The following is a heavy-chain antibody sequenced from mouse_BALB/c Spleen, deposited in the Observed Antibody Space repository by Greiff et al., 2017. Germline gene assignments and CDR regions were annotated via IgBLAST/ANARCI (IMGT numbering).Heavy chain of an antibody. Sequence: QVQLQQSGAELVKPGASVKLSCKTSGYTFTSYWIQWVKQRPGQGLGWIGEIFPGTGTTYYNEKFKGKATLTIDTSSSTAYMQLSSLTSEDSAVYFCARRGYFYGNAMDYWGQGTSVTVSS. D-gene: IGHD1-1*01. V-gene: IGHV1S132*01. CDR3: ARRGYFYGNAMDY. CDR2: IFPGTGTT. CDR1: GYTFTSYW. J-gene: IGHJ4*01.